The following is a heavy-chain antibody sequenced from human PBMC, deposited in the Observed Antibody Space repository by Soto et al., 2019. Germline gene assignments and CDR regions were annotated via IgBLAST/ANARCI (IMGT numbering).Heavy chain of an antibody. Sequence: QVQLQESGPGLVKPSETLSLTCTVSGGSISSYYWSWIRQPPGKGLEWIGYIYYSGSTNYNPSLKSRVTISVDTSKDQFSLKLSAVAAADTAVYYCASSMSHCRGYGDYADEMYYFDYWGQGTLVTVSS. J-gene: IGHJ4*02. CDR2: IYYSGST. V-gene: IGHV4-59*01. CDR3: ASSMSHCRGYGDYADEMYYFDY. CDR1: GGSISSYY. D-gene: IGHD4-17*01.